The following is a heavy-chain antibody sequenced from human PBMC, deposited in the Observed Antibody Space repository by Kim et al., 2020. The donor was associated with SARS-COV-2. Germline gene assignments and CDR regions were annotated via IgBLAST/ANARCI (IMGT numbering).Heavy chain of an antibody. CDR2: ISYDGSNK. CDR1: GFTFSSYA. J-gene: IGHJ2*01. D-gene: IGHD5-12*01. CDR3: ASQNTLQRGYSGYDSSEGNWYFDL. Sequence: GGSLRLSCAASGFTFSSYAMHWVRQAPGKGLEWVAVISYDGSNKYYADSVKGRFTISRDNSKNTLYLQMNSLRAEDTAVYYCASQNTLQRGYSGYDSSEGNWYFDLWGRGTLVTVSS. V-gene: IGHV3-30*04.